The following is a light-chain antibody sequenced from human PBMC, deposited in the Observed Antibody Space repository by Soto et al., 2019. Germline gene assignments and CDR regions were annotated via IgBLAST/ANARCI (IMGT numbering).Light chain of an antibody. J-gene: IGLJ1*01. CDR1: SSDVGFFNY. CDR3: SSFVDGTSYV. V-gene: IGLV2-8*01. CDR2: EVN. Sequence: QSALTQPPSVSGSPGQSDTISCTGTSSDVGFFNYVSWYQHHPGKVPKFLIYEVNKRPSGVPDRFSGSKSGNTASLTVSGLQPEDEAEYFCSSFVDGTSYVFGTGTKVTVL.